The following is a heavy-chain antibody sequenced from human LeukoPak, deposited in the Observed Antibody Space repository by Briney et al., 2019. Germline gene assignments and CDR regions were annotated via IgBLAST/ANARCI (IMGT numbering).Heavy chain of an antibody. J-gene: IGHJ4*02. CDR1: GFSFSDHS. D-gene: IGHD1-7*01. CDR2: ISYDGSDK. CDR3: TSGPLTGTTNY. V-gene: IGHV3-30*04. Sequence: PGGSLRLSCAASGFSFSDHSMHWVRQAPGKGLKGVTVISYDGSDKFYTDSVKGRFLISRDNSKNTLYLQMSSLKTEDTAVYYCTSGPLTGTTNYWGQGTLVTVSS.